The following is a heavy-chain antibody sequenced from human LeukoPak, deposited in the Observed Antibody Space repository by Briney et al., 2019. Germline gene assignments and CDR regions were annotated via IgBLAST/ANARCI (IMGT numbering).Heavy chain of an antibody. J-gene: IGHJ4*02. Sequence: GGSLRLSCAASGFTFSGSAMHWVRQASGKGLEWVGRIRSKANSYATAYAASVKGRFTISRDDSKNTAYLQMNSLKTEDTAVYYCTRCDCSSTSCYNYWGQGTLVTVSS. CDR2: IRSKANSYAT. CDR3: TRCDCSSTSCYNY. V-gene: IGHV3-73*01. CDR1: GFTFSGSA. D-gene: IGHD2-2*02.